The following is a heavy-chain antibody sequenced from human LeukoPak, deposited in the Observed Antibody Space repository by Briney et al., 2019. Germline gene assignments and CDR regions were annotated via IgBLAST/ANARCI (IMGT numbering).Heavy chain of an antibody. D-gene: IGHD3-10*01. CDR1: GFSFSSYV. Sequence: PGGSLRLSCAASGFSFSSYVMSWVRQAPGKGLEWVSGITGRGGGTFYADSVKCRFTISRDNSKNTLYLQMNSLRAEDTASYYCAKTPHLMTGRGVDFYYLDVWGKGTTVTVSS. J-gene: IGHJ6*03. CDR2: ITGRGGGT. V-gene: IGHV3-23*01. CDR3: AKTPHLMTGRGVDFYYLDV.